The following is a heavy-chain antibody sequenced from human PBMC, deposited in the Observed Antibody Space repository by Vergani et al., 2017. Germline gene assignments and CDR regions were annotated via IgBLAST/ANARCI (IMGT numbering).Heavy chain of an antibody. D-gene: IGHD6-19*01. CDR2: IYYSGST. J-gene: IGHJ4*02. V-gene: IGHV4-31*03. CDR1: GGSISSGGYY. Sequence: QVQLQESGPGLVKPSQTLSLTCTVYGGSISSGGYYWSWIRQHPGKGLEWIGYIYYSGSTYYNPSLKSRVTISVDTSKNQFSLKLSSVTAADTAVYYCARAAPSSGWYGLFDYWGQGTLVTVSS. CDR3: ARAAPSSGWYGLFDY.